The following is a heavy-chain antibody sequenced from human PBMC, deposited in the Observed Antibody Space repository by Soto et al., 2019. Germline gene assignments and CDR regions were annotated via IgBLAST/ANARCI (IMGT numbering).Heavy chain of an antibody. Sequence: GGSLRLSCGASGITFSRCLMSWVRQAPGKGLEWVASISQDGTDTDYVDSVKGRFAISRDKPKNSLYLQMNSLRADDTAVYYCARDPLSYGDYAQTYWYFDLWGRGTRVTVSS. CDR1: GITFSRCL. CDR3: ARDPLSYGDYAQTYWYFDL. V-gene: IGHV3-7*01. D-gene: IGHD4-17*01. J-gene: IGHJ2*01. CDR2: ISQDGTDT.